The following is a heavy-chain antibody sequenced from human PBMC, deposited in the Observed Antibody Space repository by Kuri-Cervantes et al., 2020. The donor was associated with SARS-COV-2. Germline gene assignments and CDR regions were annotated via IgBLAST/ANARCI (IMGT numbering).Heavy chain of an antibody. CDR2: INPNSGGT. CDR3: ARESYGDYVCDY. Sequence: ASVKVSCKASGYTFTGYYMHWVRQAPGQGLEWMGWINPNSGGTNYAQKFQGRVTMTRDTSTSTVYMELSSLRSEDTAVYYCARESYGDYVCDYWGQGTLVTVSS. V-gene: IGHV1-2*02. CDR1: GYTFTGYY. D-gene: IGHD4-17*01. J-gene: IGHJ4*02.